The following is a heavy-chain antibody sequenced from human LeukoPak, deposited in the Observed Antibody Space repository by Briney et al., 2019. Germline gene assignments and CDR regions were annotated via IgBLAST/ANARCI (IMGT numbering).Heavy chain of an antibody. J-gene: IGHJ5*02. CDR1: GYIFTSYG. V-gene: IGHV1-18*01. CDR3: ARDSFTFYYPTSGYYSNWFDP. D-gene: IGHD3-22*01. CDR2: ISASNGNT. Sequence: ASVKVSCKASGYIFTSYGISWVRQAPGQGLGGMGWISASNGNTNCAQDFEDRVTMTTDTSTTTAYIELRSLRSDDTAVYYCARDSFTFYYPTSGYYSNWFDPWGQGTLVTVSS.